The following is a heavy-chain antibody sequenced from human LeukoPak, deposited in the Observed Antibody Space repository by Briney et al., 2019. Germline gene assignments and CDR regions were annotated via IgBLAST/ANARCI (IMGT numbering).Heavy chain of an antibody. CDR3: ARDLSDGRGSYYAWDS. Sequence: GGSLRLSCAASGLTVRTNSMGWVRQAPGKGLEWVSVIYTTGSTYYEDSVNGRFLISRDNSKNTLDLQMNSLRVEDTALYYCARDLSDGRGSYYAWDSWGQGTLVTVSS. V-gene: IGHV3-53*01. CDR1: GLTVRTNS. CDR2: IYTTGST. J-gene: IGHJ4*02. D-gene: IGHD3-22*01.